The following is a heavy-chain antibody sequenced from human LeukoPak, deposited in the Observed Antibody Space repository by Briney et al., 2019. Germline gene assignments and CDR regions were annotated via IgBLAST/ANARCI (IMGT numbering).Heavy chain of an antibody. D-gene: IGHD5/OR15-5a*01. J-gene: IGHJ3*02. CDR1: GFTFSSYG. Sequence: PGGSLRLSCAASGFTFSSYGMHWVRQAPGKGLEWVAFIRYDGSNKYYADSVKGRFTISRDNSKNTLYLQMNSLRAEDTAVYYCAKDPPWVYDAFDIWGQGTMVTVSS. CDR2: IRYDGSNK. CDR3: AKDPPWVYDAFDI. V-gene: IGHV3-30*02.